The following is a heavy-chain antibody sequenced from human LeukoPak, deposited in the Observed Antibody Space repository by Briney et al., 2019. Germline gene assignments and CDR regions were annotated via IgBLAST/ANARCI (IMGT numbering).Heavy chain of an antibody. D-gene: IGHD5-18*01. J-gene: IGHJ4*02. Sequence: SSGTLSLTCTVSGGSISSSSAYWGWIRQPPGKGLEWIGSIYYSKNTYYNPSLKSRVTISADTSKNQFSLTLGSVSATDTAVYYCVSPRGFSYGYFDYWGQGILVTVSS. CDR2: IYYSKNT. CDR3: VSPRGFSYGYFDY. V-gene: IGHV4-39*01. CDR1: GGSISSSSAY.